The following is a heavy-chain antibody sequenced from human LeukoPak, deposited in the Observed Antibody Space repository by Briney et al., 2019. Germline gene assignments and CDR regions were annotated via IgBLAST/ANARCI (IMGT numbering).Heavy chain of an antibody. CDR2: IYHSGST. CDR1: GGSLSSRTHY. Sequence: PSETLSLTCTVSGGSLSSRTHYWNWIRQPPGKGLEWIASIYHSGSTYYNASLQSRVTISVDTSKNQFSLRLTSVTAADTAVYYCACPYSASYNSCGPGTLVTVSS. CDR3: ACPYSASYNS. D-gene: IGHD4-11*01. J-gene: IGHJ4*02. V-gene: IGHV4-39*01.